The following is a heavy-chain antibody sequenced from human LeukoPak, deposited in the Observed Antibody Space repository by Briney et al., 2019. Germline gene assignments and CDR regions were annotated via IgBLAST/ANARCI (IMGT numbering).Heavy chain of an antibody. J-gene: IGHJ6*03. V-gene: IGHV4-34*01. CDR3: ARGRGDCGGDCSRGGDYYYYMDV. Sequence: SETLSLTCAVYGGSFSGYYWSWIRQPPGKGLEWIGEINHSGSTNYNPSLKSRVTISVDTSKNQFSLKLSSVTAADTAVYYCARGRGDCGGDCSRGGDYYYYMDVWGKGTTVTVSS. CDR2: INHSGST. D-gene: IGHD2-21*02. CDR1: GGSFSGYY.